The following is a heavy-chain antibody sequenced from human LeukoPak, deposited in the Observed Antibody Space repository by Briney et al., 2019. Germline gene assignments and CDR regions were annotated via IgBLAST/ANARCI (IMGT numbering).Heavy chain of an antibody. D-gene: IGHD5-24*01. V-gene: IGHV4-59*08. CDR3: ARERRDASNYPYYTYYLDV. J-gene: IGHJ6*03. CDR2: IYHSGTT. CDR1: GGSISPHY. Sequence: PETLSLTCSVSGGSISPHYWSWIRQSPEKGLEWIGFIYHSGTTTYNPSLQSRVTISVDTSKNQFSLKVTSVTAADTAVYFCARERRDASNYPYYTYYLDVWGKGTAVTVSS.